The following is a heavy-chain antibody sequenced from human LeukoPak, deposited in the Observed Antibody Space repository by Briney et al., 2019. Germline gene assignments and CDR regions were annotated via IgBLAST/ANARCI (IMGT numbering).Heavy chain of an antibody. Sequence: PGGSLRLSCAASGFTFTTYAINWVRQAPGKGLDWVSAISGSGGSTYYADSVKGRFTISRDNSKNTLFLQMNSLRAEDTAVYYCAKDLDGDPLDYFDYWGQGTLVTVSS. V-gene: IGHV3-23*01. J-gene: IGHJ4*02. CDR3: AKDLDGDPLDYFDY. CDR2: ISGSGGST. D-gene: IGHD4-17*01. CDR1: GFTFTTYA.